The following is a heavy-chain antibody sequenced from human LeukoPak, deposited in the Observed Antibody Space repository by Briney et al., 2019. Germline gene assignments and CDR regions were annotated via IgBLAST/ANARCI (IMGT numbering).Heavy chain of an antibody. Sequence: PSETLSLTCAVYGGSFSDYYWNWIRQPPGKGLEWIGEINHSGTTNYNPSLKSRVTISVDTSKNQFSLRLSAVTAADTAVYHCARGLRLPSRSAPAVPHVWAKGTTVTASA. CDR1: GGSFSDYY. CDR3: ARGLRLPSRSAPAVPHV. CDR2: INHSGTT. D-gene: IGHD2-2*01. V-gene: IGHV4-34*01. J-gene: IGHJ6*04.